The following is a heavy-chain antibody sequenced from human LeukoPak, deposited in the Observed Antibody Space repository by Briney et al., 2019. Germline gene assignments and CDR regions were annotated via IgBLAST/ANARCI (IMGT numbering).Heavy chain of an antibody. D-gene: IGHD4-17*01. J-gene: IGHJ4*02. CDR1: GFTFSSYA. V-gene: IGHV3-23*01. CDR3: AKDRAFYGDYLFDY. CDR2: ISGSGGST. Sequence: GGSLRLSCAASGFTFSSYAMSWVRQAPGKGLEWVSAISGSGGSTYYADSVKGRFTISRDNSKTALYLQMNSLRAEDTAAYYCAKDRAFYGDYLFDYWGQGTLVTVSS.